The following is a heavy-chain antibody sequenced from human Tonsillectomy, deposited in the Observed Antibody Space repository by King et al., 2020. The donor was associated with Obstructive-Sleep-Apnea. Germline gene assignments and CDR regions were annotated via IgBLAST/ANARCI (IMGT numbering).Heavy chain of an antibody. D-gene: IGHD4-17*01. V-gene: IGHV3-15*01. CDR1: GFTFTNAW. J-gene: IGHJ4*02. CDR3: TTVDQNNYGAVHHDS. CDR2: IKSKPDGGTT. Sequence: VQLVESGGGLVKPGGSLRLSCAASGFTFTNAWMSWVRQAPGKGLEWVGRIKSKPDGGTTDYAAPVKGRFTISRDDSKNTVYLQVNSLKTEDTAVYYCTTVDQNNYGAVHHDSWGQGTLVTVSS.